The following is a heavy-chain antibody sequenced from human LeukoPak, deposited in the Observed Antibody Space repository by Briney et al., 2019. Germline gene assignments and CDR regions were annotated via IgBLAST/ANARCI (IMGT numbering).Heavy chain of an antibody. CDR3: TKASLAFGTKYFDP. V-gene: IGHV1-8*02. Sequence: GASVKVSCKASGYTFTTYGMNWVRQAPGQGLEWMGWMNPKSGNTGYGQKFQGRVTMTGVTSITTAYMELRSLRSDDTAVYYCTKASLAFGTKYFDPWGQGTLVTVSS. D-gene: IGHD3-10*01. J-gene: IGHJ5*02. CDR2: MNPKSGNT. CDR1: GYTFTTYG.